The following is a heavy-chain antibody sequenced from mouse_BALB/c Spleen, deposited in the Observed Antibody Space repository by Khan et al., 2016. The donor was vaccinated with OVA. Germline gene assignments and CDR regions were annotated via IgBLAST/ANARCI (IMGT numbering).Heavy chain of an antibody. CDR2: ISTGGHYT. V-gene: IGHV5-9-3*01. D-gene: IGHD2-2*01. J-gene: IGHJ4*01. Sequence: EVELVESGGGLVKPGGSLKLSCSASGFTFSNYAMSWVRQTPEKRLECVATISTGGHYTFYPDSVKGRFTNSRDNAKNTLYLQMSSLRSEDTAMYYCARSLVDYHAMDYWGQGTSVTVSS. CDR3: ARSLVDYHAMDY. CDR1: GFTFSNYA.